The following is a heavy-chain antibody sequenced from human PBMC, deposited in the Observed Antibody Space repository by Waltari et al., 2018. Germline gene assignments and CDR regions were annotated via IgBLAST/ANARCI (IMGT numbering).Heavy chain of an antibody. V-gene: IGHV3-74*01. D-gene: IGHD2-2*01. J-gene: IGHJ5*02. CDR3: ARGSDVVEVPAANGVVIGP. CDR2: ISRYGTKA. CDR1: GFPFSNYW. Sequence: EVQLVESGGGLVQPGGSLRLSCIASGFPFSNYWMHWVRQSAGKGLVWSSRISRYGTKANYAGSVQGRFTISRDSAKNILYLQMSNLRADDAALYYCARGSDVVEVPAANGVVIGPWGQGTLVTVSS.